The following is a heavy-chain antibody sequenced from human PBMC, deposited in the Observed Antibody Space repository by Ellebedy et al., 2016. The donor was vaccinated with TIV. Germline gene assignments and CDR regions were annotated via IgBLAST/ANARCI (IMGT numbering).Heavy chain of an antibody. V-gene: IGHV4-59*08. CDR2: IYYSGNT. Sequence: MPGGSLRLSCTVSGGSINSYYWSWIRQTPGKGLEWIGDIYYSGNTNYNPSLKIRVTISVDTSKNQFSLKLSSVTAADTAVYYCATQSYYGFWSGYYRGDNDAFDIWGQGTMVTVSS. J-gene: IGHJ3*02. D-gene: IGHD3-3*01. CDR1: GGSINSYY. CDR3: ATQSYYGFWSGYYRGDNDAFDI.